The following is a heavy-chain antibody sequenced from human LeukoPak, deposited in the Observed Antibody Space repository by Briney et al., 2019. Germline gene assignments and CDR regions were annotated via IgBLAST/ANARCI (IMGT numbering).Heavy chain of an antibody. Sequence: PEGSLRLSCAASGFTFSSYSMNWVRQAPGKGLEWVSSISSSSSYIYYADSVKGRFTISRDNAKNSLYLQMNSLRAEDTAVYYCARGKNGNPPGFDYWGQGTLVTVSS. CDR3: ARGKNGNPPGFDY. D-gene: IGHD4-23*01. CDR2: ISSSSSYI. V-gene: IGHV3-21*01. CDR1: GFTFSSYS. J-gene: IGHJ4*02.